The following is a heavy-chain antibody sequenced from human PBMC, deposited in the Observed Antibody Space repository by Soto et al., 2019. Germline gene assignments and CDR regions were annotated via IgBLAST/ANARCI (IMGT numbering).Heavy chain of an antibody. J-gene: IGHJ6*02. CDR1: GFTFSSYA. Sequence: PGGSLRLSCAASGFTFSSYAMSWVRQAPGKGLEWVSAISGSGGSTYYADSVKGRFTISRDNSKNTLYLQMNSLRAEDTAVYYCAKDRPPSYYDILTGYYEYGMDVWGQGTTVTSP. D-gene: IGHD3-9*01. V-gene: IGHV3-23*01. CDR2: ISGSGGST. CDR3: AKDRPPSYYDILTGYYEYGMDV.